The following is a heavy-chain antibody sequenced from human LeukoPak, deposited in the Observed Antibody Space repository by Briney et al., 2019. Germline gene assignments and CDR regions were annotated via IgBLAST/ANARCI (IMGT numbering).Heavy chain of an antibody. J-gene: IGHJ6*02. CDR3: ARDGGSSGWQSTLYYYYYGMDV. V-gene: IGHV3-7*01. Sequence: GGSLRLSCAASGFTFSSYWMSWVRQAPGKGLEWVANIKQDGSEKYYVDSVKGRFTISRDNAKNSLYLQMNSLRAEDTAVYYCARDGGSSGWQSTLYYYYYGMDVWGQGTTVTVSS. CDR1: GFTFSSYW. D-gene: IGHD6-19*01. CDR2: IKQDGSEK.